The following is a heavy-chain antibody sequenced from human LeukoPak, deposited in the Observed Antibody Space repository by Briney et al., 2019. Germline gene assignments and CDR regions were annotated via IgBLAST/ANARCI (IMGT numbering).Heavy chain of an antibody. J-gene: IGHJ3*02. V-gene: IGHV3-7*03. Sequence: PGGSLRLSCAASGFTFSSYWMSWVRQAPGKGLEWVANIKQDGSEKYYVDSVKGRFTISRDNAKNSLYLQMNSLRAEDTALYYCARRAYNYGEAAFDIWGQGTMVTVSS. CDR2: IKQDGSEK. CDR3: ARRAYNYGEAAFDI. D-gene: IGHD5-18*01. CDR1: GFTFSSYW.